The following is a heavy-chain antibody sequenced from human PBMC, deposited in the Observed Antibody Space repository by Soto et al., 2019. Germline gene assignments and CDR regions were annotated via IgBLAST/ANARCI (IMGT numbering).Heavy chain of an antibody. V-gene: IGHV5-51*01. CDR3: ARRGDILTGYSPYYYYYGMDV. CDR1: GYSFTSYW. D-gene: IGHD3-9*01. Sequence: GESLKISCKGSGYSFTSYWIGWVRQMPGKGLEWMGIIYPGDSDTRYSPSFQGQVTISADKSISTAYLQWSSLKASDTAMYYCARRGDILTGYSPYYYYYGMDVWGQGTTVTVSS. CDR2: IYPGDSDT. J-gene: IGHJ6*02.